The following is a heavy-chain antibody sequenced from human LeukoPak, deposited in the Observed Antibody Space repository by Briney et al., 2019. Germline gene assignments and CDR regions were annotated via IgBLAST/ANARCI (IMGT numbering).Heavy chain of an antibody. D-gene: IGHD5-18*01. CDR3: ARRGGYNYGYFDY. Sequence: PGESLKISCEGSGYSFTTYWIGWVRQMPGKGLELMGIIYPGDSDTTYSPSFQGQVTISADKSISTAYLQWSSLKASDTAMYYCARRGGYNYGYFDYWGQGTQVTVSS. CDR2: IYPGDSDT. CDR1: GYSFTTYW. V-gene: IGHV5-51*01. J-gene: IGHJ4*02.